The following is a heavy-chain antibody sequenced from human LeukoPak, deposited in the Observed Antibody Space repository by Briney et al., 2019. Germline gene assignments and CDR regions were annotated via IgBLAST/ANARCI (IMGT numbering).Heavy chain of an antibody. J-gene: IGHJ6*02. Sequence: SETLSLTCTVSGGSISSSSYYWGWIRQPPGKGLEWIGSIYCSGSTYYNPSLKSRVTISVDTSKNQFSLKLSSVTAADTAVYYCARQRTGMVILTYYYYYGMDVWGQGTTVTVSS. V-gene: IGHV4-39*01. D-gene: IGHD3-3*01. CDR1: GGSISSSSYY. CDR3: ARQRTGMVILTYYYYYGMDV. CDR2: IYCSGST.